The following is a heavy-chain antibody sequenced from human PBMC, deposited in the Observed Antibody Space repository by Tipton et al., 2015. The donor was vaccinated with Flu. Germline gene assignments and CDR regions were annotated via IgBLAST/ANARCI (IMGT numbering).Heavy chain of an antibody. CDR2: IYTSGST. D-gene: IGHD2-21*01. CDR1: GGSISSGSYY. J-gene: IGHJ4*02. Sequence: LRLSCTVSGGSISSGSYYWSWIRQPAGKGLEWIGRIYTSGSTNYNPSLKSRVTISVDTSKNQFSLKLSSVTAADTAVYYCASFLEWISILDYWGQGTLVTVSS. V-gene: IGHV4-61*02. CDR3: ASFLEWISILDY.